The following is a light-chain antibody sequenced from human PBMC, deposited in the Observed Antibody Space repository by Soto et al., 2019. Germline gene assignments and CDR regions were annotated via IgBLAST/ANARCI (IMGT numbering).Light chain of an antibody. V-gene: IGLV2-14*03. CDR1: SSDVGGYNY. CDR3: SSYRSSSTPFV. CDR2: SVS. Sequence: QSVLTQPASVSGSPGQSITISCTGTSSDVGGYNYVSWYQQHPGKAPKLMIYSVSNRPSGVSNRFSGSKSGNTASLTISGLQAEDEADYYCSSYRSSSTPFVFGTGTKLTVL. J-gene: IGLJ1*01.